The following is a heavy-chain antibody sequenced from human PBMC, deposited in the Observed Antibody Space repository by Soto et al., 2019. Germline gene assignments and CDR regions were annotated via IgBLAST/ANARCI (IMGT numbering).Heavy chain of an antibody. CDR3: AKDSLRGEVPAALNFDD. D-gene: IGHD2-2*01. Sequence: PGGSLRLSCVASGFTFDNYGMHWVRQAPGKWLEWVALVSYNGRKEYYADSVKGRFSISRDNSKNTLYVQMNTLRDEDTALYYCAKDSLRGEVPAALNFDDWGRGXLVTVYS. J-gene: IGHJ4*02. V-gene: IGHV3-30*18. CDR1: GFTFDNYG. CDR2: VSYNGRKE.